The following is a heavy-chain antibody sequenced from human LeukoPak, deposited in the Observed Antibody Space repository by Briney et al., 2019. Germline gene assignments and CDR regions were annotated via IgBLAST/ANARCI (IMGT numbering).Heavy chain of an antibody. CDR2: IRYDGSNK. Sequence: HPGGSLRLSCAASGFTFSSYGMPWVRQAPGKGLEWVAFIRYDGSNKYYADSVKGRFTISRDNSKNTLYLQMNSLRAEDTAVYYCAKDRSDNKTWYAGSHWGQGTLVTVSS. J-gene: IGHJ4*02. CDR1: GFTFSSYG. V-gene: IGHV3-30*02. D-gene: IGHD2-8*01. CDR3: AKDRSDNKTWYAGSH.